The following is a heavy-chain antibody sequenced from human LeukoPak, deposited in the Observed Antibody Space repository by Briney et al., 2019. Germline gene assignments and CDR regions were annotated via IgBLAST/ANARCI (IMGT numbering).Heavy chain of an antibody. Sequence: PGGSLRLSCATSTFTFSSYSMNWVRQAPGRGLEWVSYSEYSGTTSYYADSVKGRFTVSRDNAKNSLYLQMSSLRDEDTAVYYCARILGLTLDYWGQGTLVTVSS. CDR1: TFTFSSYS. CDR3: ARILGLTLDY. D-gene: IGHD3-16*01. CDR2: SEYSGTTS. J-gene: IGHJ4*02. V-gene: IGHV3-48*02.